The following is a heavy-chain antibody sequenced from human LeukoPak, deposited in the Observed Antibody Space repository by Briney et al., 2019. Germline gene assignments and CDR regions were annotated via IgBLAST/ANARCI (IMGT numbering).Heavy chain of an antibody. CDR2: IYYSGST. J-gene: IGHJ4*02. CDR3: ARGDYRLSDY. V-gene: IGHV4-59*01. D-gene: IGHD4-17*01. CDR1: GGSISSYY. Sequence: SETLSLTCTVSGGSISSYYWSWIRQPPGKGLEWIGYIYYSGSTNYNPSLKSRVTISVDTSKNQFSLKLSSVTAADTAVYYCARGDYRLSDYWGQGTLVTVSS.